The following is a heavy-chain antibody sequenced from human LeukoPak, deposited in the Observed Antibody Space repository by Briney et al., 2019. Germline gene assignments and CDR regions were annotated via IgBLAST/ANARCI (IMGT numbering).Heavy chain of an antibody. CDR1: GFTFDDYA. CDR2: NSWNSGSI. CDR3: AKALVGATVWCFDY. Sequence: GRSLRLSCAASGFTFDDYAMHWVRQAPGKGLEWVSGNSWNSGSIGYADSVKGRFTISRDNAKNSLYLQMNSLRAEDTALYYCAKALVGATVWCFDYWGQGTLVTVSS. J-gene: IGHJ4*02. V-gene: IGHV3-9*01. D-gene: IGHD1-26*01.